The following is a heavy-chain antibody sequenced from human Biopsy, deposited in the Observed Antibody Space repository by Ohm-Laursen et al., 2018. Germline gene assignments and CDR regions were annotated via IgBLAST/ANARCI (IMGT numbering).Heavy chain of an antibody. CDR1: GFTFSNYA. J-gene: IGHJ4*02. D-gene: IGHD2-21*02. V-gene: IGHV3-23*01. CDR2: FSGSGGST. Sequence: SLRLSCAASGFTFSNYAMSWVRQAPGKGLEWVSTFSGSGGSTNYADSVKGLFTISRDNSKNTLYLQMNSLRAEDTAVYYCAKDRWPHVVVVTTNFDSWGQGTLVTVSS. CDR3: AKDRWPHVVVVTTNFDS.